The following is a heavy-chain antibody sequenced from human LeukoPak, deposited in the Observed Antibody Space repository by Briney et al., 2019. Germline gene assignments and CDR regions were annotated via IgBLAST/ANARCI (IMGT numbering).Heavy chain of an antibody. J-gene: IGHJ4*02. D-gene: IGHD3-16*01. CDR3: ATQGGEVDY. Sequence: PGGSLRLSCAASGFTFSSYAMHWVRQAPGKGLEWVTIISFDGSNKYYADSVRGRLTISRDNAKNSLYLQMNSLRAEDTAVYYCATQGGEVDYWGQGTLVTVSS. V-gene: IGHV3-30*04. CDR2: ISFDGSNK. CDR1: GFTFSSYA.